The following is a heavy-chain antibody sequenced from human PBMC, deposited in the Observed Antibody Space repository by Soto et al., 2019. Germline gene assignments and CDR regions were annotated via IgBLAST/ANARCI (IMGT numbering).Heavy chain of an antibody. Sequence: PXDSLKVSWKCSGYRFTSYWIGLVLQMPGKGLEWMGIIYPGDSDTRYSPSFQGQVTISADKSISTAYLQWSSLKASDTAMYYCARLGYCRSTSSTEAWNYYYGMDVCGQRTTVTVSS. CDR1: GYRFTSYW. CDR3: ARLGYCRSTSSTEAWNYYYGMDV. J-gene: IGHJ6*02. D-gene: IGHD2-2*01. CDR2: IYPGDSDT. V-gene: IGHV5-51*01.